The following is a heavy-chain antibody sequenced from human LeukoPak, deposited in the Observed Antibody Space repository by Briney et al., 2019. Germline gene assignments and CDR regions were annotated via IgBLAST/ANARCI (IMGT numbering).Heavy chain of an antibody. D-gene: IGHD3-22*01. CDR2: ISYSGDT. CDR3: ARGRFSYYGSSTYYGFDY. CDR1: GGSFSGYY. Sequence: PSETLSLTCAVYGGSFSGYYWSWIRQPPGKGLEWFGYISYSGDTNYNPSLKSRVTISLDTSKNQFSLKLSSVTAADTAVYYCARGRFSYYGSSTYYGFDYWGQGALVTVSS. J-gene: IGHJ4*02. V-gene: IGHV4-59*01.